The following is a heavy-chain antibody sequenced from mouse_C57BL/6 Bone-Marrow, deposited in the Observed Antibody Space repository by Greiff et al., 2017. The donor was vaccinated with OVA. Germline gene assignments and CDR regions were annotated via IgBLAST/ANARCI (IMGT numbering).Heavy chain of an antibody. V-gene: IGHV5-6*01. CDR1: GFTFSSYG. D-gene: IGHD1-1*01. J-gene: IGHJ2*01. Sequence: EVKLQESGGDLVKPGGSLKLSCAASGFTFSSYGMSWVRQTPDKRLEWVATISSGGSYTYYPDSVKGRFTISRDNAKNTLYLQMSSLKSEDTAMYYCARHGDYGRFFDYWGQGTTLTVSS. CDR3: ARHGDYGRFFDY. CDR2: ISSGGSYT.